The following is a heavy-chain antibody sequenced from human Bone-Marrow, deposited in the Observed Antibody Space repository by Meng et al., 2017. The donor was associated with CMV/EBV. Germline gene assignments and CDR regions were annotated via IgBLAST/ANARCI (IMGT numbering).Heavy chain of an antibody. V-gene: IGHV3-33*06. Sequence: GGSLRLSCAASGFTFSRYWMTWVRQAPGKGLEWVAVIWYDGSNKYYADSVKGRFTISRDNSKNTLYLQMNSLRAEDTAVYYCAKDLQGYCSSTSCLIPYYYYYGMDVWGQGTTVTVSS. CDR3: AKDLQGYCSSTSCLIPYYYYYGMDV. CDR1: GFTFSRYW. CDR2: IWYDGSNK. D-gene: IGHD2-2*01. J-gene: IGHJ6*02.